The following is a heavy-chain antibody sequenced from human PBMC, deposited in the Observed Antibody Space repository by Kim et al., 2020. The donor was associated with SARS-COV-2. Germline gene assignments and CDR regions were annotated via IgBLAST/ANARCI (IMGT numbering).Heavy chain of an antibody. CDR2: IYYSGST. CDR3: ARQWNYYDSSGYNDAFDI. Sequence: SETLSLTCTVSGGSISSSSYYWGWIRQPPGKGLEWIGSIYYSGSTYYNPSLKSRVTISVDTSKNQFSLKLSSVTAADTAVYYCARQWNYYDSSGYNDAFDIWGQGTMVTVSS. CDR1: GGSISSSSYY. D-gene: IGHD3-22*01. V-gene: IGHV4-39*01. J-gene: IGHJ3*02.